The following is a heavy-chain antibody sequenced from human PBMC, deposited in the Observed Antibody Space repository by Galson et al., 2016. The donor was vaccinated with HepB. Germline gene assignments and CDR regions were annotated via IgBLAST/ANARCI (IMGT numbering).Heavy chain of an antibody. J-gene: IGHJ5*02. Sequence: SLRLSCAASGFTFSSYSMNWVRQAPGKGLEWVSSISSSSSKYYADSVKGRFTISRDNAQNSLYLQMNSLRAEDTAVYYCARDPSSSIGNWFDPWGQGTLVTVSS. CDR1: GFTFSSYS. CDR2: ISSSSSK. V-gene: IGHV3-21*01. D-gene: IGHD6-25*01. CDR3: ARDPSSSIGNWFDP.